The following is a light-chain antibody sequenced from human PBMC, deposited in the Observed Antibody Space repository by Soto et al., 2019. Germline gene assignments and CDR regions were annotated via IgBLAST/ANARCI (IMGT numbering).Light chain of an antibody. CDR1: SSDIGGYNY. V-gene: IGLV2-14*01. CDR2: GVS. J-gene: IGLJ2*01. CDR3: SSYTTSSTVVV. Sequence: QSALTQPASVSGSPGQSITISCTGTSSDIGGYNYVSWYQQYPGKAPKLIIFGVSDRPSGVSNRFSGSKSDTTASLTISGLQAEDEADYYCSSYTTSSTVVVFGGGTKVTVL.